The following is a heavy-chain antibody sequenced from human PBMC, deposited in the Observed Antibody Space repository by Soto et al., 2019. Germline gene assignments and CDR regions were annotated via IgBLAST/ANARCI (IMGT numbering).Heavy chain of an antibody. V-gene: IGHV1-18*04. CDR3: ARDLYALAYYFDY. D-gene: IGHD2-8*01. CDR2: ISGYNANT. Sequence: QVQLVQSGPEVKKPGASVKVSCKASGYTFTNHGISWVRQAPGQGLEWVGWISGYNANTKYAQKFQGRVTMSTDTSTNTAYIELRSLRSDDTAVYYCARDLYALAYYFDYWGQGTLVTVSS. J-gene: IGHJ4*02. CDR1: GYTFTNHG.